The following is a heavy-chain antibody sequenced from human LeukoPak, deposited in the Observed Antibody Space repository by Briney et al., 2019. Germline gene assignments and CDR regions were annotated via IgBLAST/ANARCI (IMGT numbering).Heavy chain of an antibody. V-gene: IGHV3-7*01. CDR2: IKQDGSEK. Sequence: PGGSMRLSCAVSGFTFSSYWMSWVRQAARKGLEWVAKIKQDGSEKYYVDSVKGRFTNSRDNAKNSMYLQMNSLRAEDPAGYYCARDYIGSGWLDYWGQGTLVTVSS. CDR1: GFTFSSYW. D-gene: IGHD6-19*01. J-gene: IGHJ4*02. CDR3: ARDYIGSGWLDY.